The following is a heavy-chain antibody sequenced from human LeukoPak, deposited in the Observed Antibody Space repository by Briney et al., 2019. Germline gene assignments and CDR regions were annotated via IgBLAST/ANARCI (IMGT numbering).Heavy chain of an antibody. D-gene: IGHD3-22*01. J-gene: IGHJ6*02. Sequence: PGGSLRLSCAASGFTFSSYAMHWVRQAPGKGLEWVAVISYDGSNKYYADSVKGRFTISRDNSKNTLYLQMNSLRAEDTAVYYCAGSSGYYYYYGMDVWAKGPRSPSP. CDR3: AGSSGYYYYYGMDV. CDR1: GFTFSSYA. CDR2: ISYDGSNK. V-gene: IGHV3-30*04.